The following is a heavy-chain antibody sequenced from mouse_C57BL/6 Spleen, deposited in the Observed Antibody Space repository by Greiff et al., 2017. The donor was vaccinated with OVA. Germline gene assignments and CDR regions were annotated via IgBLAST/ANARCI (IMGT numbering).Heavy chain of an antibody. CDR2: INPNNGGT. CDR3: VKYIDNDDDDYFDY. D-gene: IGHD2-4*01. Sequence: VQLQQSGPELVKPGASVKISCKASGYTFTDYYMNWVKQSHGKSLEWIGDINPNNGGTSYNQKFKGKATLTVDKSSSTAYMELRSLTSEDSAVYYGVKYIDNDDDDYFDYWGQGTTLTVSS. V-gene: IGHV1-26*01. CDR1: GYTFTDYY. J-gene: IGHJ2*01.